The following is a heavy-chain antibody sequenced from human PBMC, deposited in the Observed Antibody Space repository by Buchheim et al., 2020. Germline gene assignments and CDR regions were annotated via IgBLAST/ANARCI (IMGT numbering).Heavy chain of an antibody. CDR2: MYSNGNT. CDR3: ASRDLVCTSTSCPIMDV. J-gene: IGHJ6*03. V-gene: IGHV4-61*08. Sequence: QVQLQESGPGLVKPSDPLSLSCTVSGGSVSSAGYYWSWIRQPPGKGLEWIGYMYSNGNTNYRPSLKSRVTISVDTSKNQFSLKLSSVTAADTAMYDCASRDLVCTSTSCPIMDVWGKGTT. CDR1: GGSVSSAGYY. D-gene: IGHD2-2*01.